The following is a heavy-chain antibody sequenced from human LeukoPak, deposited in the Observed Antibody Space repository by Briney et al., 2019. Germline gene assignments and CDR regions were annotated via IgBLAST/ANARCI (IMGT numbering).Heavy chain of an antibody. CDR2: ISSSGGTI. CDR1: GFTFRSFQ. CDR3: AKEAFNSVMHF. Sequence: GGSLRLSCVASGFTFRSFQVNWVRQAPGKGREWVSYISSSGGTIHYADSVKGPLTIPTNNAKNSVSLQMNSLAAADTAVYYSAKEAFNSVMHFWGHGPPFIVS. V-gene: IGHV3-48*03. D-gene: IGHD2-21*01. J-gene: IGHJ6*02.